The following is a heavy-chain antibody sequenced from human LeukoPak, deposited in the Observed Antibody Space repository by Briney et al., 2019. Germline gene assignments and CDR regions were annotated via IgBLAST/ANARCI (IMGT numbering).Heavy chain of an antibody. CDR3: ARASKYYDILTGYFTV. Sequence: GRSLRLSCAASGFTFSSYGMHWVRQAPGKGLEWVAVIWYDGSNKYYADSVRGRFTISRDNSKNTLYLRMNSLRAEDTAVYYCARASKYYDILTGYFTVWGQGTLVTVSS. CDR2: IWYDGSNK. CDR1: GFTFSSYG. V-gene: IGHV3-33*01. J-gene: IGHJ4*02. D-gene: IGHD3-9*01.